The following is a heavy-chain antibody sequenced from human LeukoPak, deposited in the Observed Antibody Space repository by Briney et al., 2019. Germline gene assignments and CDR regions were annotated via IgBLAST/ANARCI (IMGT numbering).Heavy chain of an antibody. Sequence: GTSLRLSCAASGFPFSSYGMHRVRQAPGKGLEWVARLVYDARSDYANSVKGRFSISRDDSKNTLSLDMSNLRVEGTALYYCARDLSAAFDFWGQGVLVTVSS. CDR1: GFPFSSYG. J-gene: IGHJ4*02. V-gene: IGHV3-33*01. D-gene: IGHD6-25*01. CDR3: ARDLSAAFDF. CDR2: LVYDARS.